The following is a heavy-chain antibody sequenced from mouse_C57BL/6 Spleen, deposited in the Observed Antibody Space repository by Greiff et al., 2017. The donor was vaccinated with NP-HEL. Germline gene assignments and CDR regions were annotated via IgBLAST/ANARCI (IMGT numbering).Heavy chain of an antibody. D-gene: IGHD2-4*01. CDR3: ARGDYDYFDY. J-gene: IGHJ2*01. V-gene: IGHV3-6*01. CDR1: GYSITSGYY. CDR2: ISYDGSN. Sequence: EVKLMESGPGLVKPSQSLSLTCSVTGYSITSGYYWNWIRQFPGNKLEWMGYISYDGSNNYNPSLKNRISITRDTSKNQFFLKLNSVTTEDTATYYCARGDYDYFDYWGQGTTLTVSS.